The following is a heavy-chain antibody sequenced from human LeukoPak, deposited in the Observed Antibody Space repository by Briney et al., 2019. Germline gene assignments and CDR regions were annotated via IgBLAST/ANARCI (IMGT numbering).Heavy chain of an antibody. V-gene: IGHV3-11*04. J-gene: IGHJ4*02. CDR3: ARVGYSGSPGDY. D-gene: IGHD1-26*01. CDR2: ISSRSGSSI. Sequence: GGSLRLSCAGSGFTFGDYYMTWIRQAPGKGLEWVSYISSRSGSSIYYGDSVKGRFTVSRDNAKNSLYLQLNSLRGEDTAVYYCARVGYSGSPGDYWGPGTLVTVSS. CDR1: GFTFGDYY.